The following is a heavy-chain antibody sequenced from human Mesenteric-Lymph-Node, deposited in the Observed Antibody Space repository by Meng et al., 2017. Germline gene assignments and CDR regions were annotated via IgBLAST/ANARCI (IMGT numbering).Heavy chain of an antibody. Sequence: QVRVQGAGQGLVKPYQTLSLTCTVSGGSISSGDYYWSWIRQPPGKGLEWIGYIYYSGSTYYNPSLKSRVTISVDTSKNQFSLKLSSVTAADTAVYYCARVGWRQWSFDLWGQGTLVTVSS. J-gene: IGHJ5*02. CDR3: ARVGWRQWSFDL. V-gene: IGHV4-30-4*01. CDR2: IYYSGST. D-gene: IGHD5-12*01. CDR1: GGSISSGDYY.